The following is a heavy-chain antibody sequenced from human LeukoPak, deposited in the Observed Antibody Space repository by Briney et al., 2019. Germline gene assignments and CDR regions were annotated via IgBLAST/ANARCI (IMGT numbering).Heavy chain of an antibody. Sequence: RASETLSLTCAVYGGSFSGYYWSWIRQPPGKGLEWIGEINHSGSTNYNPSLKSRVTISVDTSKNQFSLKLSSVTAADTAVYYCARGRAPGKWPPYHYMDVWGKGTTVTVSS. CDR2: INHSGST. CDR3: ARGRAPGKWPPYHYMDV. D-gene: IGHD3-10*01. CDR1: GGSFSGYY. J-gene: IGHJ6*03. V-gene: IGHV4-34*01.